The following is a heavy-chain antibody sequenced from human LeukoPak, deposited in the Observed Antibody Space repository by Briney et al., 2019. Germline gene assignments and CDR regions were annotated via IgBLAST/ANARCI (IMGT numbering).Heavy chain of an antibody. Sequence: GGSLRLSCAASGFTFDDYAMYWVRQAPGKGLEWVSGISWNSGTIGYADSVKGRFTISRDNAKNSLYLQMNSLRAEDMALYYCAKDFYDSSGYHDAFDIWGQGTMVTVSS. J-gene: IGHJ3*02. CDR1: GFTFDDYA. CDR2: ISWNSGTI. V-gene: IGHV3-9*03. D-gene: IGHD3-22*01. CDR3: AKDFYDSSGYHDAFDI.